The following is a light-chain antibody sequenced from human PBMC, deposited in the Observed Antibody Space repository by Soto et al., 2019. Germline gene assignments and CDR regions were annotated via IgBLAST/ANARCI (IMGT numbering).Light chain of an antibody. V-gene: IGLV1-40*01. Sequence: QSVLTQPPSVSGAPGQRVTISCTGGISNIGAGYDVHWYRHLPGTAPKLMIHGDTNRPSGVPDRFSASKSGSSATLAITGXXXEXEADYYCQSYDISLNNSVVFGGGTKLTVL. CDR2: GDT. CDR1: ISNIGAGYD. J-gene: IGLJ3*02. CDR3: QSYDISLNNSVV.